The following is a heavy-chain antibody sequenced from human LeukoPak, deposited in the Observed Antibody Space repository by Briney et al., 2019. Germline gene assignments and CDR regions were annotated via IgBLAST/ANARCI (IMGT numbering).Heavy chain of an antibody. Sequence: SETLSLTCTVSGGSVSSGNYYWSWIRQPPGKGLEWIGYIYYSGSTCYNPSLKSRVTISVDTSKNQFSLKLSSVTAADTAVYYCAREADYSGSYYFDPWGQGTLVTVSS. CDR3: AREADYSGSYYFDP. CDR2: IYYSGST. CDR1: GGSVSSGNYY. V-gene: IGHV4-30-4*01. D-gene: IGHD1-26*01. J-gene: IGHJ5*02.